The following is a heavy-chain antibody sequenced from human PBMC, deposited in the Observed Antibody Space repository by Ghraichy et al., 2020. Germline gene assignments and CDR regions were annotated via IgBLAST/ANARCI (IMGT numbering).Heavy chain of an antibody. CDR1: RFTFRRYW. V-gene: IGHV3-7*04. Sequence: GGSLRLSCAASRFTFRRYWMTWVRQAPGKGLEWVANIKQDGSEKYYVDSVKGRFSISRDNAKNSLYLQMDSLRAEDTAIYYCARGGTSDWDNEGPGDCWGQGTLVTVSS. D-gene: IGHD1/OR15-1a*01. CDR2: IKQDGSEK. CDR3: ARGGTSDWDNEGPGDC. J-gene: IGHJ4*02.